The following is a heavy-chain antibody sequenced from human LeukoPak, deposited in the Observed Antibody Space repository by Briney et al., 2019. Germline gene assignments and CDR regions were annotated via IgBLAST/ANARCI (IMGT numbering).Heavy chain of an antibody. V-gene: IGHV1-69*05. CDR1: GGTFSSYA. D-gene: IGHD2-2*01. CDR3: ARDSEDIVVVPADNYYYYYMDV. Sequence: ASVKVSCKASGGTFSSYAISWVRQAPGQGLEWMGGIIPIFGTANYAQKFQGRVTITTDESTSTAYMELSSLRSEDTAVYYCARDSEDIVVVPADNYYYYYMDVWGKGTTVTVSS. J-gene: IGHJ6*03. CDR2: IIPIFGTA.